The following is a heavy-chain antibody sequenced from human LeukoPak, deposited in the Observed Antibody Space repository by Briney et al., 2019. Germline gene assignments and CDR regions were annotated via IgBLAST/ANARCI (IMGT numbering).Heavy chain of an antibody. CDR2: IYIDGST. Sequence: GGSLRLPCAASGFTVSRNYMTWASQAPGKGLEWVSVIYIDGSTYYADSVKGRFNISRDNSKNTVYLQMNSVIGEYTAVYYCASGLGICRGEDYCGQGTLVTVSS. J-gene: IGHJ4*02. D-gene: IGHD2-21*01. V-gene: IGHV3-53*01. CDR1: GFTVSRNY. CDR3: ASGLGICRGEDY.